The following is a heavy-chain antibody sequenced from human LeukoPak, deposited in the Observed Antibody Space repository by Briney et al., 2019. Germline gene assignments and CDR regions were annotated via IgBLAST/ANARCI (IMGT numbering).Heavy chain of an antibody. CDR1: DGSSSGFF. V-gene: IGHV4-34*01. J-gene: IGHJ6*03. Sequence: SETLSLTCGVSDGSSSGFFWTWIRQPPGKGLEWIGEILHRGSSYYNPSLKSRVSLSVDTSTNQVSLNLTSVTAADAAVYYCARGVKEVGRFYFYMDVWGHGTAVIVSS. CDR2: ILHRGSS. D-gene: IGHD2/OR15-2a*01. CDR3: ARGVKEVGRFYFYMDV.